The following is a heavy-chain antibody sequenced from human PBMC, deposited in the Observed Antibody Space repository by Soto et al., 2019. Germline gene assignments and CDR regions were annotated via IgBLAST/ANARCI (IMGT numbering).Heavy chain of an antibody. Sequence: GGSLRLSCAASGFTFSYYAMNWVRQAPGKGLEWVSAINNRGESTYYASSVKGRFTISRDNSKNTLYLQMNSLGADDTAVYYCAKGNFAYYYYYMDVWGTGTTVTVSS. D-gene: IGHD3-16*01. J-gene: IGHJ6*03. CDR1: GFTFSYYA. CDR3: AKGNFAYYYYYMDV. V-gene: IGHV3-23*01. CDR2: INNRGEST.